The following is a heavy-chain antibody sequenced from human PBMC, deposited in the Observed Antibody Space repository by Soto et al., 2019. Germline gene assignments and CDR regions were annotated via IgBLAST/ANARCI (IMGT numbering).Heavy chain of an antibody. CDR1: GSTFSDYY. J-gene: IGHJ4*02. Sequence: QVQLVESGGDLVKPGGSLRLSCAASGSTFSDYYMGWIRKAPGKGLGGISYIDTSGTKIYYADSVKGRFTITRDNAKNSLYLEMNSLRDEDTAVYYCASHYDMWSGYLSPVDYWGQGTLVTVSS. D-gene: IGHD3-3*01. CDR3: ASHYDMWSGYLSPVDY. V-gene: IGHV3-11*01. CDR2: IDTSGTKI.